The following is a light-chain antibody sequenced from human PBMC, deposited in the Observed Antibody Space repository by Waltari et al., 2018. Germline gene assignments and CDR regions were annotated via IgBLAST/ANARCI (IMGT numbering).Light chain of an antibody. J-gene: IGKJ2*01. Sequence: EIVLTLSPGTLSLSPGERATLSCSASQSVSSSYLAWYQQNPGQAPRLLIYGASSRATGIPDRFSGSGSGTDFTLTISRLEPEDFAVYYCQQYGRSWNTFGQGTKLEIK. CDR1: QSVSSSY. CDR3: QQYGRSWNT. CDR2: GAS. V-gene: IGKV3-20*01.